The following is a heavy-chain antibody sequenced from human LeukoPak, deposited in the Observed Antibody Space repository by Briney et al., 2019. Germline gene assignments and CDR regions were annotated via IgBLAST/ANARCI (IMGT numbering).Heavy chain of an antibody. CDR1: GGSFSGYY. Sequence: SETLSLTCAVYGGSFSGYYWSWIRQPPGKGLEWIGEINHSGSTNYNPSLKSRVTISVDTSKNQFSLELSSVTAADTAVYYCARGQQLGFRYFDYWGQGTLVTVSS. J-gene: IGHJ4*02. V-gene: IGHV4-34*01. CDR3: ARGQQLGFRYFDY. CDR2: INHSGST. D-gene: IGHD6-13*01.